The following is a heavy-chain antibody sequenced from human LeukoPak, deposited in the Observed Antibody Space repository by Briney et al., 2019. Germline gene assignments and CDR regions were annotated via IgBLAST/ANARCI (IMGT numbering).Heavy chain of an antibody. CDR1: GGSISSYY. D-gene: IGHD2-8*01. V-gene: IGHV4-59*01. Sequence: SETLSLTCTVSGGSISSYYWSWIPHPPGKGREWIGYIYYSGSTNYNPSLKSRVTISVDTSKNQFSLKLSSVTAADTAVYYCAKSTSIVLDYAFDIWGQGTMVTVSS. CDR2: IYYSGST. J-gene: IGHJ3*02. CDR3: AKSTSIVLDYAFDI.